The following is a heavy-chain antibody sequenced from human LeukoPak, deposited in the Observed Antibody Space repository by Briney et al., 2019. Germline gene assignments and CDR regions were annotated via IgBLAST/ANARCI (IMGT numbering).Heavy chain of an antibody. Sequence: SETLSLTCSVSGASVSSDYWNWIRQSPGRGLEWIGYTHYRGDINYNPSLKSRLAMSVDASSNQVSLKLSSVTAADAAVYYCGRNLGSGSDHWGQGTLVTVSS. CDR2: THYRGDI. D-gene: IGHD3-10*01. CDR3: GRNLGSGSDH. V-gene: IGHV4-59*02. J-gene: IGHJ4*02. CDR1: GASVSSDY.